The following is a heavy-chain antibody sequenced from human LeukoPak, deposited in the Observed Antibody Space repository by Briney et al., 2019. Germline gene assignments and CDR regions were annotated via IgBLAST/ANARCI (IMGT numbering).Heavy chain of an antibody. J-gene: IGHJ4*02. Sequence: GGSLRLSCAASGFTFISYGMSWVRQAPGKGLEWVSSISGSDGRTYYADSVKGRFTISRDNSKNTLFLQMNSLRAEDTAVYYCAKHRVVRGIITEYYFDYWGQGTLVTVSS. D-gene: IGHD3-10*01. V-gene: IGHV3-23*01. CDR3: AKHRVVRGIITEYYFDY. CDR2: ISGSDGRT. CDR1: GFTFISYG.